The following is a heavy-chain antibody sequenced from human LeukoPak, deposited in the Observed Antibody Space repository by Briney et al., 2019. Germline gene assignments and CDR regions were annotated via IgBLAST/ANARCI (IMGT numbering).Heavy chain of an antibody. J-gene: IGHJ4*02. Sequence: KPSDTLSLTCTVSGGSISSYYWSWIRQPAGKGLEWIGRIYTSGSTNYNPSLKSRVTVSVDTSKNQFSLKLSSVTAADTAVYYCARAYCSSTSCYIFDYWGQGTLVTVSS. CDR2: IYTSGST. V-gene: IGHV4-4*07. CDR1: GGSISSYY. D-gene: IGHD2-2*02. CDR3: ARAYCSSTSCYIFDY.